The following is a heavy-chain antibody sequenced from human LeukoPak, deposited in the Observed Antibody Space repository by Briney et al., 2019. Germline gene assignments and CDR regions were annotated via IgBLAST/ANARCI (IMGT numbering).Heavy chain of an antibody. V-gene: IGHV1-24*01. J-gene: IGHJ4*02. CDR3: ARHPGLQFNYFDY. CDR1: GYTLTELS. D-gene: IGHD5-24*01. Sequence: ASVKVSCKVSGYTLTELSMHWVRQAPGKGLEWMGGFDPEDGETIYAQKFQGRVTITADKSTSTAYMELSSLRSEDTAVYYCARHPGLQFNYFDYWGQGTLVTVSS. CDR2: FDPEDGET.